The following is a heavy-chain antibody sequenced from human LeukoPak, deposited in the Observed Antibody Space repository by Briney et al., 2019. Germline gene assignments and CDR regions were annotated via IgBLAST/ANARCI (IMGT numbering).Heavy chain of an antibody. CDR3: ARRDYYYGMDV. Sequence: GGSLRLSCAASGFTFTTYWMHWVRQAPGKGLVWVSHINSDGSITSYADSVKGRFTISRDNAKNTLYLQMNSLRAEDTAVYYCARRDYYYGMDVWGQGTTVTVSS. CDR1: GFTFTTYW. V-gene: IGHV3-74*01. CDR2: INSDGSIT. J-gene: IGHJ6*02.